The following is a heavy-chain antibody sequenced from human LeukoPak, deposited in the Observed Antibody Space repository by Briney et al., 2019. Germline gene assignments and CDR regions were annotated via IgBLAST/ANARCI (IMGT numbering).Heavy chain of an antibody. V-gene: IGHV3-30*02. CDR3: AKDYRGEMEDCYNHDY. J-gene: IGHJ4*02. CDR1: GFTFSSYG. D-gene: IGHD5-24*01. Sequence: PGGSLRLSCAASGFTFSSYGMNWVRQAPGKGLEWVAFIRYDGSNKYYADSVKGRFTISRDNSKNTLYLQMNSLRAEDTAVYYCAKDYRGEMEDCYNHDYWGQGTLVTVSS. CDR2: IRYDGSNK.